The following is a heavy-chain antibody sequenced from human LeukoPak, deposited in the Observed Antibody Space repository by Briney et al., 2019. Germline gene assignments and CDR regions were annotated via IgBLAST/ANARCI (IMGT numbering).Heavy chain of an antibody. V-gene: IGHV3-66*02. Sequence: GGSLRLSCAASGFTVSSNYMSWVRQAPRKGLEWVSIIYSGGSTYYADSVKGRFTISRDNSKNTLYLQMNSLRAEDTAVYYCARVAVAGSPHFDYWGQGTLVTVSS. CDR1: GFTVSSNY. J-gene: IGHJ4*02. CDR3: ARVAVAGSPHFDY. CDR2: IYSGGST. D-gene: IGHD6-19*01.